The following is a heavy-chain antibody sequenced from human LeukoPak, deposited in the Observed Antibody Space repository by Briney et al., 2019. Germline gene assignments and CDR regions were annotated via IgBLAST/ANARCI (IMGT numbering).Heavy chain of an antibody. J-gene: IGHJ4*02. CDR3: AREKASTTGTTDYDY. Sequence: GGSLRLSCVASGFTFRAYEMTWVRQAPGKGLEWVSYISSSGTTIFYADSVKGRFTISRDDAKNSLYMQMNSLRAEDTAVYYCAREKASTTGTTDYDYWGQGTLVTVSS. D-gene: IGHD1-1*01. V-gene: IGHV3-48*03. CDR1: GFTFRAYE. CDR2: ISSSGTTI.